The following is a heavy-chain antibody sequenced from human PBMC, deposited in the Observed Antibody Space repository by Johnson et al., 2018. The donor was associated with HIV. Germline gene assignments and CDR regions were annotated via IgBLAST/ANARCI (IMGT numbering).Heavy chain of an antibody. Sequence: QLVESGGGVVQPGGSLRLSCAESGFTFSSYGMHWVRQAPGKGLEWVAVISYDGSNKYYADSVKGRVTISRDNSKNTLYLQMDSLRTEDTGVYYCAKAYCPGCDAFDIWGQGTMVTVSS. CDR2: ISYDGSNK. J-gene: IGHJ3*02. V-gene: IGHV3-30*19. CDR1: GFTFSSYG. D-gene: IGHD2-21*01. CDR3: AKAYCPGCDAFDI.